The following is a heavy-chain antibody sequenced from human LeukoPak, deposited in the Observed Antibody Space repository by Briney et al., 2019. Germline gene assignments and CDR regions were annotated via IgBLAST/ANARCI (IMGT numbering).Heavy chain of an antibody. CDR3: AKGGVGYYDILTGYYAIMGPFDY. V-gene: IGHV3-9*01. CDR2: ISWNSGSI. Sequence: PGGSLRLSCAASGFTFDDYAMHWVRQAPGKGLEWVSGISWNSGSIGYADSVKGRFTISRDNAKNSLYLQMNSLRAEDTALYYCAKGGVGYYDILTGYYAIMGPFDYWGQGTLVTVSS. D-gene: IGHD3-9*01. J-gene: IGHJ4*02. CDR1: GFTFDDYA.